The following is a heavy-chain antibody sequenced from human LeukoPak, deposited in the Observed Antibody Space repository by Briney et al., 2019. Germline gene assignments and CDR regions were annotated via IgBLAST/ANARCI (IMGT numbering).Heavy chain of an antibody. CDR2: IIPIFGTA. D-gene: IGHD2-2*01. Sequence: ASVKVSCKASGGTFSSYAISWVRQAPGQGLEWMGGIIPIFGTANYAQKFQGRVTITADESTSTAYMELSRLRSDDTAVYYCARDYCSSTSCLFDYWGQGTLVTVSS. CDR1: GGTFSSYA. J-gene: IGHJ4*02. CDR3: ARDYCSSTSCLFDY. V-gene: IGHV1-69*13.